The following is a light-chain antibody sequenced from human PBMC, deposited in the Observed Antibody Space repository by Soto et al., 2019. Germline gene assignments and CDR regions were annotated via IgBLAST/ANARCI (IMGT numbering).Light chain of an antibody. Sequence: EIVLTQSPGTLSLSPGERATRACRASQSVSSSYLAWSQQKPGQDPKLLIYGASSRATGIPDRFSSSGSGTDFTLTISRLEPEDFAVYYCQQYGSSPRFTFGGGTKVEIK. CDR1: QSVSSSY. V-gene: IGKV3-20*01. CDR3: QQYGSSPRFT. J-gene: IGKJ4*01. CDR2: GAS.